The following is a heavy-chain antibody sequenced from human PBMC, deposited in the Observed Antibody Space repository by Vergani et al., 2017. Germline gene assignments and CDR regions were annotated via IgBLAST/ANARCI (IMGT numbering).Heavy chain of an antibody. Sequence: EVQLVESGGGLVKPGGSLRLSCAASGFTFSSYSMNWVRQAPGKGLEWVSSISSSSSYIYYADSVKGRFTISRDNDKNSLYLQMNSLRAEDTAVYYCASYKRGYSYGQYYFDYWGQGTLVTVSS. CDR3: ASYKRGYSYGQYYFDY. CDR1: GFTFSSYS. D-gene: IGHD5-18*01. V-gene: IGHV3-21*01. CDR2: ISSSSSYI. J-gene: IGHJ4*02.